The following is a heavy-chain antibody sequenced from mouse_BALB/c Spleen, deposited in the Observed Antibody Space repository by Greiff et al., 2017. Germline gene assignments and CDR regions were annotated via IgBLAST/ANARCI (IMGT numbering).Heavy chain of an antibody. J-gene: IGHJ4*01. CDR2: IDPANGNT. V-gene: IGHV14-3*02. Sequence: EVKLVESGAELVKPGASVKLSCTASGFNIKDTYMHWVKQRPEQGLEWIGRIDPANGNTKYDPKFQGKATITADTSSNTAYLQLSSLTSEDTAVYYCARKRGAMDYWGQGTSVTVSS. CDR1: GFNIKDTY. CDR3: ARKRGAMDY.